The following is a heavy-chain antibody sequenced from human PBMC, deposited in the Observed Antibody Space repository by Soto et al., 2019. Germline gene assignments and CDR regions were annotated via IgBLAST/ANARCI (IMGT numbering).Heavy chain of an antibody. Sequence: GGSLRLSCAASGFTFSSYSMNWVRQAPGKGLEWVSSISSSSSYIYYADSVKGRFTISRDNAKNSLYLQMNSLRAEDTAVYYCAGDRVTMVRGVNAFDIWGQGTMVTVSS. CDR1: GFTFSSYS. CDR2: ISSSSSYI. V-gene: IGHV3-21*01. J-gene: IGHJ3*02. D-gene: IGHD3-10*01. CDR3: AGDRVTMVRGVNAFDI.